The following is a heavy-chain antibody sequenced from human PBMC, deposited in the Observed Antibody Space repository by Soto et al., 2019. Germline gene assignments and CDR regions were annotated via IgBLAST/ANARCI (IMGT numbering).Heavy chain of an antibody. CDR3: TTGGDILTLYGMDV. V-gene: IGHV3-15*07. CDR1: GFTFSNAW. D-gene: IGHD3-9*01. J-gene: IGHJ6*02. Sequence: GGSLRLSCAASGFTFSNAWMNWVRQAPGKGLEWVGRIKSKTDGGTTDYAAPVKGRFTISRDDSKNKLYLQRNSLKTEDTAEYDCTTGGDILTLYGMDVWGQGTTVTVSS. CDR2: IKSKTDGGTT.